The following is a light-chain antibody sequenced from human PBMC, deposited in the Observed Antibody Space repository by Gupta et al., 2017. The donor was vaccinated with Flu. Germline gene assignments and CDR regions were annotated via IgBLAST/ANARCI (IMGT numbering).Light chain of an antibody. Sequence: QAVVTQEPSLTVAPGGTGTLSCGSSTGAVTRGQWPYWFQQKSGQAPRTLIYDTSNRHSWTPARFSGSLLGGKAARTLSGAQPEDEAEYYCSLSYSGAWVFGGGTKLTVL. CDR2: DTS. CDR3: SLSYSGAWV. CDR1: TGAVTRGQW. J-gene: IGLJ3*02. V-gene: IGLV7-46*01.